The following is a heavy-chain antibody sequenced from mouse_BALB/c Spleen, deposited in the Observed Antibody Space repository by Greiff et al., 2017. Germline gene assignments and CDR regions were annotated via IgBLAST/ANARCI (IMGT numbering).Heavy chain of an antibody. J-gene: IGHJ4*01. CDR1: GYTFSSYW. Sequence: VQLQQSGAELMKPGASVKISCKATGYTFSSYWIEWVKQRPGHGLEWIGEILPGSGSTNYNEKFKGKATFTADTSSNTAYMQLSSLTSEDSAVYYCARGDYGSYYYAMDYWGQGTSVTVSS. CDR3: ARGDYGSYYYAMDY. V-gene: IGHV1-9*01. CDR2: ILPGSGST. D-gene: IGHD1-2*01.